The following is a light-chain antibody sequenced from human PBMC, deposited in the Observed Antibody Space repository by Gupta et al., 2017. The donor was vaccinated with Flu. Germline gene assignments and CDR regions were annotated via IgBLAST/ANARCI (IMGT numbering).Light chain of an antibody. CDR3: AAWDGSLDGHV. Sequence: QSVLSQPPSASGTPGQRVSMAYSGSSTNLGRNTANWYQQFPGPAPKLLMYSNDQRPSGVPDRFSGSKSGTSASLAISGLQSEDEADYYCAAWDGSLDGHVFGPGTRVTVL. V-gene: IGLV1-44*01. J-gene: IGLJ1*01. CDR2: SND. CDR1: STNLGRNT.